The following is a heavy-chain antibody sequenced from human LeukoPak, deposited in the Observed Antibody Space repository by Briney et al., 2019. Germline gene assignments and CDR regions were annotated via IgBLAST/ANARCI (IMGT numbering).Heavy chain of an antibody. D-gene: IGHD6-19*01. Sequence: GGSLRLSCAAPGFTFRSHWMSWVRQAPGKGLEWVANIKQEGSEKYYVDSVKGRFTVSRDNAKNSLYLQINSLRAEDTDVYYCAREGGNGWSLDYWGQGTLVTVSS. CDR1: GFTFRSHW. CDR2: IKQEGSEK. V-gene: IGHV3-7*03. CDR3: AREGGNGWSLDY. J-gene: IGHJ4*02.